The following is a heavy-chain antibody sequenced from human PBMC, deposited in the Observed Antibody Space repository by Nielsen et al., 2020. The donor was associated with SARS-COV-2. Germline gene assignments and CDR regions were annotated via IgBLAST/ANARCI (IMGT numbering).Heavy chain of an antibody. V-gene: IGHV3-11*01. D-gene: IGHD1-1*01. Sequence: GESLKISCAASGFTFSDFCMSWIRQAPGKGLEWLSYISSSGSTIYYADSVKGRFTISRDNAENSLYLQLNSLRAEDTAVYYCARRYNFADYWGRGTLVTVS. J-gene: IGHJ4*02. CDR2: ISSSGSTI. CDR3: ARRYNFADY. CDR1: GFTFSDFC.